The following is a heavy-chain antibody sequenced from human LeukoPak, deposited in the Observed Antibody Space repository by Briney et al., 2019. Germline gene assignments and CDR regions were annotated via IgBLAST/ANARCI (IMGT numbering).Heavy chain of an antibody. D-gene: IGHD6-13*01. CDR3: ARDGEPGIAAAEAYNWFDP. V-gene: IGHV4-39*07. J-gene: IGHJ5*02. Sequence: PSETLSLTCTVSGGSISSNSYYWGWIRQPPGKGLERIGSIYYSGSTYYNPSLKSRVTISVDTSKNQFSLKLSSVTAADTAVYYCARDGEPGIAAAEAYNWFDPWGQGTLVTVSS. CDR1: GGSISSNSYY. CDR2: IYYSGST.